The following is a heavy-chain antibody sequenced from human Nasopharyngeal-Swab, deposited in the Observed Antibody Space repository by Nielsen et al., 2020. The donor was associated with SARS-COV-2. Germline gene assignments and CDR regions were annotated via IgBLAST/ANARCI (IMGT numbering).Heavy chain of an antibody. Sequence: GESLKISCKGSGYSFTSYWIGWVRQMPGKGLEWMGIIYLGDSDTRYSPSFQGQVTISADKSISTAYLQWSSLKASDTAMYYCARQLWLVDYYYGMDVWGQGTTVTVSS. V-gene: IGHV5-51*01. CDR3: ARQLWLVDYYYGMDV. CDR2: IYLGDSDT. D-gene: IGHD5-18*01. J-gene: IGHJ6*02. CDR1: GYSFTSYW.